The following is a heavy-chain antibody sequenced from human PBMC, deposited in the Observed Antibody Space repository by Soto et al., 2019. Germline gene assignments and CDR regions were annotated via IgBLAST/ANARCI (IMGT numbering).Heavy chain of an antibody. D-gene: IGHD3-22*01. J-gene: IGHJ4*02. CDR2: INSGSTSV. Sequence: EVQLVESGGGLVQPGGSLRLSCVASGFIFNSYSMNWVRQAPGKGLEWISYINSGSTSVFYADSVKGRFTISGDNAKNSIYLQMNSLRAEDTAVYYCGSSASPDAYWGQGTLVTVSS. CDR3: GSSASPDAY. CDR1: GFIFNSYS. V-gene: IGHV3-48*01.